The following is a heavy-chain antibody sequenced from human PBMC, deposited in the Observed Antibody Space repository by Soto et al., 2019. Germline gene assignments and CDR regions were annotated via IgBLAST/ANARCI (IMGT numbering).Heavy chain of an antibody. Sequence: EVQLVESGGGLAQPGGSLRLSCAASGFTFSSYEMNWVHQAPGKTLEWVSYISSAGDAFYYADFVKGRFTISRDNAKNSLFLQMNSLRVEDTAVYYCARVYCSTTTCHVQAFDSWGQGTLVTVSS. CDR2: ISSAGDAF. J-gene: IGHJ4*02. D-gene: IGHD2-2*01. CDR1: GFTFSSYE. V-gene: IGHV3-48*03. CDR3: ARVYCSTTTCHVQAFDS.